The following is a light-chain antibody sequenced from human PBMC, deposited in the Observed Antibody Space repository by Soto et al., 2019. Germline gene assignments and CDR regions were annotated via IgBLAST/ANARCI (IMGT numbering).Light chain of an antibody. Sequence: EILLTQSPGSLSLSPGQRATLSCRASQSVDTTFFAWYQKKPGQAPRLLIYGASKRATGIPDRFSGSGSGTDFTLIISRLEPEDFAVYYCQQYMSSVTFGQGTKVEIK. J-gene: IGKJ1*01. CDR2: GAS. CDR3: QQYMSSVT. V-gene: IGKV3-20*01. CDR1: QSVDTTF.